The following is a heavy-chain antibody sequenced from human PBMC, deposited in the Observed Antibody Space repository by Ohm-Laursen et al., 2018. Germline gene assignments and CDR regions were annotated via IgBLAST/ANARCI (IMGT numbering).Heavy chain of an antibody. J-gene: IGHJ6*02. Sequence: GSSVKVSCKASGYTSTSYDINWVRQATGQGLQWMGWMNPNSGNTGYAQRFRGRVTMTRNTSISTAYMELSSLRSEDTAVYYCARARGNWKRDYYYAMDVWGQGTTVTVSS. CDR3: ARARGNWKRDYYYAMDV. D-gene: IGHD1-1*01. V-gene: IGHV1-8*01. CDR2: MNPNSGNT. CDR1: GYTSTSYD.